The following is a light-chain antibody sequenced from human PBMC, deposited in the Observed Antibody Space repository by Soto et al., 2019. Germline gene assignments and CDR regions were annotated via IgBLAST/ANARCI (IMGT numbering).Light chain of an antibody. CDR1: QSVSSY. Sequence: ETVLTQSPATLSLSPGERVTLSCRASQSVSSYLAWYQQKAGRAPRLLIYDASKRAAGIPARFSGSGSGTDFTLTISSREPEYFAVFYCHQRKNWPPTFGQGTRLEIK. CDR2: DAS. V-gene: IGKV3-11*01. CDR3: HQRKNWPPT. J-gene: IGKJ5*01.